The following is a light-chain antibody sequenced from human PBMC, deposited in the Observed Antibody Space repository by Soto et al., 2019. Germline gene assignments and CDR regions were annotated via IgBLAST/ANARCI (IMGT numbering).Light chain of an antibody. V-gene: IGKV3-15*01. J-gene: IGKJ1*01. Sequence: DIVMTQSPATLSVSPGDSATLSCRASQSVYSNLAWYQQKTGPAPRLLIYGASTRATGIPDRLSGSGSGTEFTLTISRLQPDDFATYYCQHYNSYSEAFGQGTKVDIK. CDR1: QSVYSN. CDR3: QHYNSYSEA. CDR2: GAS.